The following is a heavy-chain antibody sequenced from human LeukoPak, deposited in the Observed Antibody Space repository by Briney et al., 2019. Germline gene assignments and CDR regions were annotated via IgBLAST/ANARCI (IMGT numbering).Heavy chain of an antibody. V-gene: IGHV4-30-4*01. J-gene: IGHJ5*02. D-gene: IGHD3-10*01. Sequence: PSETLSLTCTVSGGSISSGDYYWSWIRQPPGKGLEWIGYIYYSGSTYYNPSLKSRVTISVDTSKNQFSLKLSSVTAADTAVYYCARAIWFGELSEISRCRFDPWGQGTLVTVPS. CDR1: GGSISSGDYY. CDR2: IYYSGST. CDR3: ARAIWFGELSEISRCRFDP.